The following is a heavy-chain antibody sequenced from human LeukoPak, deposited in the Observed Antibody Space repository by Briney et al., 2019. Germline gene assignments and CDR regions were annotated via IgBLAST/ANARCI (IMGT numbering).Heavy chain of an antibody. CDR2: ISSSSNYI. Sequence: GGSLRLSCAASGFSFSSYSMNWVRQAAGKGLEWVSSISSSSNYIYYADSVKGRFTISRDNAKNSLYLQMDSLRAEDTAVYYCARRAALDYWGQGTLVTVSS. CDR1: GFSFSSYS. J-gene: IGHJ4*02. D-gene: IGHD2-15*01. CDR3: ARRAALDY. V-gene: IGHV3-21*01.